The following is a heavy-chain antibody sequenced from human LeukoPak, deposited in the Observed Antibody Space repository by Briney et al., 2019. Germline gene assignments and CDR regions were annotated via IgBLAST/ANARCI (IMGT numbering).Heavy chain of an antibody. CDR2: INHSGST. V-gene: IGHV4-34*01. CDR3: ARRGGSYRGIQYYYYYMDV. D-gene: IGHD1-26*01. CDR1: GGSFSGYY. J-gene: IGHJ6*03. Sequence: SETLSLTCAVYGGSFSGYYWSWIRQPPGKGLEWIGEINHSGSTNYNPSLKSRVTISVDTSKNQFSLKLSSVTAADTAVYYCARRGGSYRGIQYYYYYMDVWGKGTTVTVSS.